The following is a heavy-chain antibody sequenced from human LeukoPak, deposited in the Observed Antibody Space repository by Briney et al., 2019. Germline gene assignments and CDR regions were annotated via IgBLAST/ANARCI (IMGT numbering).Heavy chain of an antibody. CDR2: ISYDGSNK. CDR1: GFTFSSYA. V-gene: IGHV3-30-3*02. J-gene: IGHJ4*02. CDR3: AKTGTSSYSNFFDY. Sequence: GRSLRLSCAASGFTFSSYAMHWVRQAPGKGLEWVAVISYDGSNKHHADSVKGRFTISRDNSKNTLYLQMNSLRAEDTAVYYCAKTGTSSYSNFFDYWGQGTLVTVSS. D-gene: IGHD4-4*01.